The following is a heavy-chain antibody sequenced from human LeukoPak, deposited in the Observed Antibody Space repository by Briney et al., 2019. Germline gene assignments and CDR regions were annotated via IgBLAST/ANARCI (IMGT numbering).Heavy chain of an antibody. CDR1: GYSITSGYY. V-gene: IGHV4-61*02. D-gene: IGHD1-26*01. CDR2: IYTSGST. Sequence: SETLSLTCSVSGYSITSGYYWSWIRQPAGKGLEWIGRIYTSGSTNYNPSLKSRVTISVDTSKNQFSLKLSSVTAADTAVYYCARGLSYGKPRFDYWGQGSLVTVSS. J-gene: IGHJ4*02. CDR3: ARGLSYGKPRFDY.